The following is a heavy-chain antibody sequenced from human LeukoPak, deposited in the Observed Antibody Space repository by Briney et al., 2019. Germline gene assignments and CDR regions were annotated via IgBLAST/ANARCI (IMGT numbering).Heavy chain of an antibody. CDR1: GFTFSNYG. Sequence: GGSLRLSCAASGFTFSNYGMSWVRQAPGKGLEWVSGISGNGDNTYYADSVKGRSSISRDNSKNTLYLQMNSLRAEDTAVYYCARDDGYSSSWYDYWGQGTLVTVSS. J-gene: IGHJ4*02. CDR2: ISGNGDNT. V-gene: IGHV3-23*01. CDR3: ARDDGYSSSWYDY. D-gene: IGHD6-13*01.